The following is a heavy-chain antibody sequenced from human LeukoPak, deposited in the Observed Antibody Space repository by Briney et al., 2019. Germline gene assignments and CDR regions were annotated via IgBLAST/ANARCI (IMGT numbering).Heavy chain of an antibody. CDR2: VNPDTGNT. CDR3: ARRGLVAGIYDLVYGFDI. V-gene: IGHV1-8*03. D-gene: IGHD3/OR15-3a*01. Sequence: ASVKVSCKAAGYSFTTFHINWVRQAPGQGPEWMGWVNPDTGNTGFAQKFQGRVTITQNRSVTTVYMELSSLTSEDTAVYYCARRGLVAGIYDLVYGFDIWGQGTMVTVSS. J-gene: IGHJ3*02. CDR1: GYSFTTFH.